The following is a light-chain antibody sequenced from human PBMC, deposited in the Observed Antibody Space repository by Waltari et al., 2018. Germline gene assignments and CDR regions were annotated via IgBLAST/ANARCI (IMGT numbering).Light chain of an antibody. Sequence: SVSGSPGQSLTISCSGTSSDVGGYTYVCWYQQHPGKALKLIIYDVSVRPSGVSNRFSGSKSGNTASLTISGLQAEDEADYYCSTSTTTSTHVFGTGTKVTVL. J-gene: IGLJ1*01. CDR2: DVS. CDR3: STSTTTSTHV. V-gene: IGLV2-14*04. CDR1: SSDVGGYTY.